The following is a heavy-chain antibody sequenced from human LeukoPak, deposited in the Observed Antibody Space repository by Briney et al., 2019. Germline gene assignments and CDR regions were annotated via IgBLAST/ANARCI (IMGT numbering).Heavy chain of an antibody. V-gene: IGHV3-30*02. D-gene: IGHD5-18*01. Sequence: GGSLRLSCAASGFTFSSYGMHWVRQAPGKGLEWVAFIRYEGTNEYYADSVKGRFTISRDNSKNTLYLQMNSLRAEDTAVYYCAKDSGGYSYGYRYWGQGTLVTVSS. J-gene: IGHJ4*02. CDR3: AKDSGGYSYGYRY. CDR2: IRYEGTNE. CDR1: GFTFSSYG.